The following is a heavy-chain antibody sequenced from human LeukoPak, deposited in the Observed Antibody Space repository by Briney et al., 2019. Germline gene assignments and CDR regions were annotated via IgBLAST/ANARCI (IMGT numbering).Heavy chain of an antibody. CDR3: ATPNLRHFDWLLYLDY. CDR1: GFTFSSYA. CDR2: ISGSGGST. D-gene: IGHD3-9*01. J-gene: IGHJ4*02. Sequence: GGSLRLSCAASGFTFSSYAMSWVRQAPGKGLEWVSAISGSGGSTYYADSVKGRFTISRDNSKNTLYLQMNSLRAEDTAVYYCATPNLRHFDWLLYLDYWGQGTLVTVSS. V-gene: IGHV3-23*01.